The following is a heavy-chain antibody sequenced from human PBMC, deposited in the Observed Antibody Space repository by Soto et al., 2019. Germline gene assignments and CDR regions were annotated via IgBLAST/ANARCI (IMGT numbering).Heavy chain of an antibody. CDR1: GGTFSSYA. V-gene: IGHV1-69*01. D-gene: IGHD5-12*01. CDR3: ARGGYSGYDLGGDYFDY. Sequence: QVQLVQSGAEVQKPGSSVKVSCKASGGTFSSYAISWVRQAPGQGLEGMGGIIPIFGTADYAHKFQGRVTISADESTSTAYMELSSLRSEDTAVYDCARGGYSGYDLGGDYFDYWGQGTLVTVSS. J-gene: IGHJ4*02. CDR2: IIPIFGTA.